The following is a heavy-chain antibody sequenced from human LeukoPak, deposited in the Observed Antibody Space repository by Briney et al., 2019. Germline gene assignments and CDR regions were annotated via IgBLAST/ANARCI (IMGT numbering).Heavy chain of an antibody. CDR2: VNPSNGAA. CDR1: GYTFTGYY. CDR3: ARDRGVPRTSGSYCDY. Sequence: ASVKVSCKASGYTFTGYYMHWVRQAPGQGLEWMGWVNPSNGAANYAQKFQGRVTMTRDTSIRIAYMELSRLRSDDTATFYCARDRGVPRTSGSYCDYWGQGTLVTVSS. J-gene: IGHJ4*02. D-gene: IGHD3-10*01. V-gene: IGHV1-2*02.